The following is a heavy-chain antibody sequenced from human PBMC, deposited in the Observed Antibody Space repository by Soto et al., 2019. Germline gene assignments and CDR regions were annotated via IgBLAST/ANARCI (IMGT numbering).Heavy chain of an antibody. Sequence: QVQLQESGPGLVKPSETLSLTCTVSGDSVSGGSFYWTWIRQPPGKGLEWIGYIYYSGSTNYNPSPPSRVTMSVDTSKNQFSLNLMSVTAPDTAIYYCVRLVTLGGAEDCWGQGTPVAVS. V-gene: IGHV4-61*01. J-gene: IGHJ4*02. CDR1: GDSVSGGSFY. CDR2: IYYSGST. D-gene: IGHD2-21*01. CDR3: VRLVTLGGAEDC.